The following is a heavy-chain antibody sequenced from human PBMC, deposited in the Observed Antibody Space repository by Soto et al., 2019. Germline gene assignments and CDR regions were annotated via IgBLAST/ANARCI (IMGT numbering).Heavy chain of an antibody. V-gene: IGHV1-18*01. CDR3: ARDFGRIAVAGTGCMDV. D-gene: IGHD6-19*01. CDR1: GYTFTNYD. J-gene: IGHJ6*02. CDR2: ISAYNGNT. Sequence: VQLVQSGAEVKKPGASVTVSCKASGYTFTNYDITWVRQAPGQGLEWMGWISAYNGNTNYAQKLQDIVTMTTDTSTSTAYLELRSLRSDDTALYYCARDFGRIAVAGTGCMDVWGQGTTVTVSS.